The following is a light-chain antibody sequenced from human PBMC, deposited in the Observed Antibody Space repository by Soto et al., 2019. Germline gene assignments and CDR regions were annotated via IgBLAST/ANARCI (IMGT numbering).Light chain of an antibody. CDR1: QSVRSY. CDR2: EAS. Sequence: EIVLTQSPATLSLSPGERATLSCRASQSVRSYLAWYQQTPGQAPRLLIYEASNRATGIPSRFSGSGSGTDFTLTISSLEPEDFAVYSCQQRSDWPLTFGGGTKVELK. V-gene: IGKV3-11*01. J-gene: IGKJ4*01. CDR3: QQRSDWPLT.